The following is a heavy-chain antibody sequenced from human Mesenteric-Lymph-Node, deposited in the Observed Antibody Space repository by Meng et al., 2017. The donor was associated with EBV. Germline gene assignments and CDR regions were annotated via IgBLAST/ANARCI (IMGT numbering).Heavy chain of an antibody. J-gene: IGHJ5*02. CDR3: ARLLAVGSSWWFDP. CDR1: GGSISSSNYD. V-gene: IGHV4-39*01. CDR2: IHYSGNT. D-gene: IGHD6-19*01. Sequence: PPQESGPGLVKRLVTQSLTFTVSGGSISSSNYDWCWIRPPPARDLVWIVTIHYSGNTHYNPSLKSRGTISVDKSKNQFSLRLTTLTAADTAVYYCARLLAVGSSWWFDPWGLGTLVTVSS.